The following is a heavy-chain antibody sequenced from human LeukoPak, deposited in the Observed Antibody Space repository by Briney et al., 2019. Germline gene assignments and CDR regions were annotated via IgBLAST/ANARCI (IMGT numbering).Heavy chain of an antibody. V-gene: IGHV3-33*01. CDR1: GFTFSSYG. CDR3: ARDRCGGGSCRYYFDY. D-gene: IGHD2-15*01. Sequence: GGSLRLSCAASGFTFSSYGMHWVRQAPGKGLEWVAVIWYDGSNKYYADSVKGRFTISRDNSKNTLCLKMNSLRADDTAVYYCARDRCGGGSCRYYFDYWGRGTVVSVSS. CDR2: IWYDGSNK. J-gene: IGHJ4*02.